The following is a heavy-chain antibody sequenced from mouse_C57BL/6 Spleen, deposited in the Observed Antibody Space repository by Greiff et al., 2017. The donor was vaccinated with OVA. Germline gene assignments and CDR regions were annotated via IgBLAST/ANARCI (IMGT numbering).Heavy chain of an antibody. D-gene: IGHD3-3*01. CDR3: ARAHLGYFDY. CDR2: INPSTGGT. J-gene: IGHJ2*01. Sequence: EVQLQQSGPELVKPGASVKISCKASGYSFTGYYMNWVKQSPEKSLEWIGEINPSTGGTTYNQKFKAKATLTVDKSSSTAYMQLKSLTSEDSAVYYCARAHLGYFDYWGQGTTLTVSS. V-gene: IGHV1-42*01. CDR1: GYSFTGYY.